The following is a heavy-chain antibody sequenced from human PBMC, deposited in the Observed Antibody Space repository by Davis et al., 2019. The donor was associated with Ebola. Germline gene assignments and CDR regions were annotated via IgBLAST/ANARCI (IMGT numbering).Heavy chain of an antibody. D-gene: IGHD6-13*01. CDR2: IYYSGST. Sequence: MPSETLSLTCTVSGGSISSSSHYWGWIRQPPGKGLEWIGSIYYSGSTYYNPSLKSRVTISVDTSKNQFSLKLSSVTAADTAVYYCARQASWYGFDYWGQGTLVTVSS. J-gene: IGHJ4*02. CDR3: ARQASWYGFDY. V-gene: IGHV4-39*01. CDR1: GGSISSSSHY.